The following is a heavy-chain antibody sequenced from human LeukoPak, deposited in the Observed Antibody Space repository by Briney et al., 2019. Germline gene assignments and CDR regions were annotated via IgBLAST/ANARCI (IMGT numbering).Heavy chain of an antibody. CDR2: NSSSSSSI. CDR1: GFTFSTMT. D-gene: IGHD3-16*01. CDR3: ARGDWDYYYYALDV. V-gene: IGHV3-21*04. J-gene: IGHJ6*04. Sequence: GGSLRLSCVVSGFTFSTMTINWVRQAPGKGLEWISSNSSSSSSIYYADSVEGRFTVSRDNAKNSLYLQLNSLRAEDTAVYYCARGDWDYYYYALDVWGKGTTVTVSS.